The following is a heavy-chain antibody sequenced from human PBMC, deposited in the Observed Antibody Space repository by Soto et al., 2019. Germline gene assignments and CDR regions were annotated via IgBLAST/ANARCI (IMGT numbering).Heavy chain of an antibody. CDR3: ARDREPDGIWTFDS. Sequence: GGSLRLSCAAFGFTLDKYTMGWVRQAPGKGLEWVAESFSSGGTQYADSVKGRFTISRDNSRSMVFLQMNGLRVEDTALYYCARDREPDGIWTFDSWGQGALVTVSS. V-gene: IGHV3-53*01. D-gene: IGHD3-9*01. CDR1: GFTLDKYT. J-gene: IGHJ4*02. CDR2: SFSSGGT.